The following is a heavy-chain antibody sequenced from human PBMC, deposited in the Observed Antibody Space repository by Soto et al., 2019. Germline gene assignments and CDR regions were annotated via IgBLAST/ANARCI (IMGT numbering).Heavy chain of an antibody. CDR2: MNPNSGNT. Sequence: EASVKVSCKASGYTFTIYDINWVRQATGQGLEWMGWMNPNSGNTGYAQKFQGRVTMTRNTSISTAYMELSSLRSEDTAVYYCARAPGDYLSGDDDYYMDVWGKGTTVTVSS. J-gene: IGHJ6*03. CDR1: GYTFTIYD. CDR3: ARAPGDYLSGDDDYYMDV. D-gene: IGHD4-17*01. V-gene: IGHV1-8*01.